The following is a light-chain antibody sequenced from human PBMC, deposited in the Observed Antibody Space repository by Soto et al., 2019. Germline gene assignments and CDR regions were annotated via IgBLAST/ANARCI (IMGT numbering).Light chain of an antibody. V-gene: IGLV2-14*01. CDR2: DVT. Sequence: QSALTQPASVSGSPGQSITISCTGTSNDVGGYDYVSWYQQHPGKVPKLIIYDVTNRPSGVSNRFSGSKSGNTASLTISGLQADDEADYYCSSYTSSNTLTFGGGTKVTVL. J-gene: IGLJ2*01. CDR3: SSYTSSNTLT. CDR1: SNDVGGYDY.